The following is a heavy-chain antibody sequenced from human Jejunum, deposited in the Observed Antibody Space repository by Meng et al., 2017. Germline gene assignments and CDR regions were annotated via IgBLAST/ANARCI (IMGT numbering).Heavy chain of an antibody. D-gene: IGHD3-22*01. CDR2: IKSRPNGGTT. V-gene: IGHV3-15*01. Sequence: GESLKISCAASGFTFSDAWIMWVRLPPGKGLEWVGRIKSRPNGGTTNYGAPVEGRFSISRDDSENTVFLQMNALRTDDTAVYYCLYYRDSSDHHVDYWGRGTLVTVSS. CDR3: LYYRDSSDHHVDY. CDR1: GFTFSDAW. J-gene: IGHJ4*02.